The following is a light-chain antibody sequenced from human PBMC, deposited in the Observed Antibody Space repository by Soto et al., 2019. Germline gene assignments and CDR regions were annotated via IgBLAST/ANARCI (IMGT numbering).Light chain of an antibody. CDR1: QSVLYSSNNKNY. CDR3: QQYYSTPWT. Sequence: DIVTTQSPDSLAVSLGERATINCKSSQSVLYSSNNKNYLDWYQQKPGQPPKLLIYWASTRESGVPDRFSGSGSGTDFTLTISSLQAEDVAVYYCQQYYSTPWTFGQGTKVEIK. V-gene: IGKV4-1*01. CDR2: WAS. J-gene: IGKJ1*01.